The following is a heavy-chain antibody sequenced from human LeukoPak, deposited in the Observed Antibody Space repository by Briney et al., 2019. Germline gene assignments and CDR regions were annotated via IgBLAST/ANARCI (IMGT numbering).Heavy chain of an antibody. CDR2: ISWNSGSI. D-gene: IGHD5-18*01. Sequence: PGRSLRLSCAASGFTFDDYAMHWVRQAPGKGLEWVSGISWNSGSIGYADSVKGRFTISRDNAKNSLYLQMNSLRAEDTALYYCAKGDTAMEIDYWGQGTLVTVSS. CDR1: GFTFDDYA. V-gene: IGHV3-9*01. J-gene: IGHJ4*02. CDR3: AKGDTAMEIDY.